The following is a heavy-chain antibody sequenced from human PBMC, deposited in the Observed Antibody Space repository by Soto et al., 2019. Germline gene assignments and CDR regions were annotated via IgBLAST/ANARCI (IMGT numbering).Heavy chain of an antibody. Sequence: QVQLVESGGGVVQPGRSLRLSCAASGFTFSNFDMYWVRQAPGKGLEWVAIISFDGRSNYYADSVKDRFTISRDDSKNTLFLQMNSQSAEATAVYYCAKDSGVDTNTWSPMYCYYVMDVWGQGTTVTVSS. D-gene: IGHD3-3*01. J-gene: IGHJ6*02. CDR2: ISFDGRSN. V-gene: IGHV3-30*18. CDR3: AKDSGVDTNTWSPMYCYYVMDV. CDR1: GFTFSNFD.